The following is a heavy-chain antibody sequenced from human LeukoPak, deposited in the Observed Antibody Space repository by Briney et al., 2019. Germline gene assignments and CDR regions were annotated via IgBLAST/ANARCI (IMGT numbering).Heavy chain of an antibody. V-gene: IGHV1-69*13. CDR2: IIPIFGTA. CDR1: GGTFSSYA. Sequence: ASVKVSCKASGGTFSSYAISWVRQAPGQGLEWKGGIIPIFGTANYAQKFQGRVTITADESTSTAYMELSSLRSEDTAVYYCAREDYRWFDPWGQGTLVTVSS. J-gene: IGHJ5*02. CDR3: AREDYRWFDP. D-gene: IGHD3-16*02.